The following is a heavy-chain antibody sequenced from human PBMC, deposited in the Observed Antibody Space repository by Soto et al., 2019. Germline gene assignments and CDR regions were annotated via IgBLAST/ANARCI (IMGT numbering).Heavy chain of an antibody. J-gene: IGHJ6*02. CDR2: IYPGDPDT. Sequence: PGESLKISCNGSEDIFTSYWIGWVRQMPGKGLEWMGIIYPGDPDTRYSPSFQGQVTISADKSIRTAYLQWSSLKASDTAMYYCARLLGQAVLDVWGQGTTVTVSS. CDR3: ARLLGQAVLDV. V-gene: IGHV5-51*01. D-gene: IGHD6-19*01. CDR1: EDIFTSYW.